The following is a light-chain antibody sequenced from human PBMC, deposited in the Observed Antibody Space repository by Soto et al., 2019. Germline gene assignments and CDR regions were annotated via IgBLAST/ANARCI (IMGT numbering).Light chain of an antibody. J-gene: IGKJ1*01. CDR3: QQYNSYTRT. CDR1: QSISSW. V-gene: IGKV1-5*01. CDR2: DAS. Sequence: DIQMTQSPSTLSASVGDRVTITCRASQSISSWLAWYQQKPGKAPKLLIYDASRLESGVPSRFSGSGSGTEFTLTISSLQTNEFATYYCQQYNSYTRTFCQGTKGEIK.